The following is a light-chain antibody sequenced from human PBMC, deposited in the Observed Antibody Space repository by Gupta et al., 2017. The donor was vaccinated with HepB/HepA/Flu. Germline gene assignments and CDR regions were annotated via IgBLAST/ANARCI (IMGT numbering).Light chain of an antibody. V-gene: IGKV1-33*01. J-gene: IGKJ3*01. CDR1: QDISNY. CDR2: DAS. CDR3: QQDDTLHQ. Sequence: DIHMTHSPSSLSASVGDRVTITCQESQDISNYLNWYQQKPGKAPKLLIYDASNWETGVTSRFSGSGSEKDFTFTSSSLQTEAFAKYYWQQDDTLHQFGHGTKVDIK.